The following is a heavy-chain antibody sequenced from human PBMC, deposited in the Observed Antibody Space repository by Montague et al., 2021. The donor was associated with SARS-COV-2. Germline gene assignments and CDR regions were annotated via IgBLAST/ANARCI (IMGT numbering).Heavy chain of an antibody. Sequence: SETLSLTCTVSGGSVSSVSYYWSWIRQPPGKGLQSIGYIYYTGSTNYNPSLQSRVTISVDSSKNQFSVRLSSVTAADTAVYYCARISGITSWYYDYWGQGTLVTVSS. D-gene: IGHD1-14*01. J-gene: IGHJ4*02. CDR3: ARISGITSWYYDY. CDR2: IYYTGST. V-gene: IGHV4-61*01. CDR1: GGSVSSVSYY.